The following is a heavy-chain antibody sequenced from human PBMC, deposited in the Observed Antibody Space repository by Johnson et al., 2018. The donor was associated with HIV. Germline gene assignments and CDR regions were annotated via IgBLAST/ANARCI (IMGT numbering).Heavy chain of an antibody. CDR3: VRDADDAFDV. J-gene: IGHJ3*01. V-gene: IGHV3-30-3*01. Sequence: QVQMVESGGGVVQPGRSLRLSCAASGFTFSSYAMHWVRQAPGKGLEWVAVISYDGSNKYYADSVKGRFTISRDNSKNTLYLQMNSLRVEDTAVSYCVRDADDAFDVWGQGTMVTVS. CDR1: GFTFSSYA. CDR2: ISYDGSNK.